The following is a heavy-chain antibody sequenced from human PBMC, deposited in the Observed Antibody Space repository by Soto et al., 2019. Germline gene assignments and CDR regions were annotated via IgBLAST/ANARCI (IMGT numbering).Heavy chain of an antibody. CDR2: LNSDGSDT. J-gene: IGHJ4*02. CDR1: GFTFSSYW. V-gene: IGHV3-74*01. D-gene: IGHD3-10*01. Sequence: EVQLVESGGGLVQPGGSLRLSCAASGFTFSSYWMHWVRQAPGKGLLWVSRLNSDGSDTSYADSVKGRFTISRDNAKNTLYRQMNSLRAEDTAVYYCAREGHGSVDLDYWGQGTLVTVSS. CDR3: AREGHGSVDLDY.